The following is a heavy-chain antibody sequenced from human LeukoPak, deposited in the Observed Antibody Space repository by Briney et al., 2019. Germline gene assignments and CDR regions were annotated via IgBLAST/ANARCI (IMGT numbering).Heavy chain of an antibody. Sequence: GRSLRLSCAASGFTFSSYGMHWVRQAPGKGLEWVAVISYDGSNKYYADSVKGRFTISRDNSKNTLYLQMNSLRAEDTAVYYCAKESYDILTGYNEGYFDYWGQGTLVTVSS. CDR2: ISYDGSNK. CDR3: AKESYDILTGYNEGYFDY. V-gene: IGHV3-30*18. D-gene: IGHD3-9*01. CDR1: GFTFSSYG. J-gene: IGHJ4*02.